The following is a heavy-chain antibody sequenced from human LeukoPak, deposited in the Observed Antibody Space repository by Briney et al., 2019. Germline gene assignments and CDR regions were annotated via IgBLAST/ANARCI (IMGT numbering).Heavy chain of an antibody. V-gene: IGHV3-30-3*01. Sequence: PGRSLRLSCAASGFTFSSYAMHWVRQAPGKGLEWVAVISYDGSNKYYADSVKGRFTISRDNSKNTLYLQMNGLRAEDTALYYCAKDWEVGAIVFGPFDIWGQGTMVTVSS. CDR3: AKDWEVGAIVFGPFDI. CDR2: ISYDGSNK. J-gene: IGHJ3*02. D-gene: IGHD1-26*01. CDR1: GFTFSSYA.